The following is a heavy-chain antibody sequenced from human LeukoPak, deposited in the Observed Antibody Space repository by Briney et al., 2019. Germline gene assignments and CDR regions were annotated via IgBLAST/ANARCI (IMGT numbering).Heavy chain of an antibody. J-gene: IGHJ4*02. CDR1: GFTFSSYG. D-gene: IGHD6-13*01. CDR3: ARVGSSSWYYFDY. CDR2: IRYDGSNK. Sequence: GGSLRLSCAASGFTFSSYGMHWVRQAPGKGLEGGAFIRYDGSNKYYADSVKGRFTISRDNSKNTLYLQMNSLRAEDTAVYYCARVGSSSWYYFDYWGQGTLVTVSS. V-gene: IGHV3-30*02.